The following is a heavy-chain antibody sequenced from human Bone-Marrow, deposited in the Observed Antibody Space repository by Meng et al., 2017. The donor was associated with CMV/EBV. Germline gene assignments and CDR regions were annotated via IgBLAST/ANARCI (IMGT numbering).Heavy chain of an antibody. V-gene: IGHV1-69*05. CDR1: GGTFSSYA. J-gene: IGHJ4*02. D-gene: IGHD4-11*01. CDR3: AREGVDYLNPFDY. Sequence: SVKVSCKASGGTFSSYAISWVRQAPGQGLEWMGGIIPIFGTANYAQKFQGRVTITTDESTSTAYMELSSLRSEDTAVYYCAREGVDYLNPFDYWGQGTLVTVSS. CDR2: IIPIFGTA.